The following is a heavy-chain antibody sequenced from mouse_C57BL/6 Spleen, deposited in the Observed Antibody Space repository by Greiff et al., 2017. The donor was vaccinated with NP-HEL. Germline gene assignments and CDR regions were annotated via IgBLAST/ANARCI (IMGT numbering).Heavy chain of an antibody. J-gene: IGHJ2*01. Sequence: QVQLKESGPELVKPGASVKISCKASGYAFSSSWMNWVKQRPGKGLEWIGRIYPGDGDTNYNGKFKGKATLTADKSSSTAYMQLSSLTSEDSAVYFCAREVYYGSSSYFDYWGQGTTLTVSS. D-gene: IGHD1-1*01. CDR3: AREVYYGSSSYFDY. CDR1: GYAFSSSW. CDR2: IYPGDGDT. V-gene: IGHV1-82*01.